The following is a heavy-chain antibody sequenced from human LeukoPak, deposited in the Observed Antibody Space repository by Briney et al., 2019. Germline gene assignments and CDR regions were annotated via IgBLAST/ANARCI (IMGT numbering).Heavy chain of an antibody. J-gene: IGHJ4*02. CDR1: GFTFSNYW. CDR2: IDNAGSIT. CDR3: ARSRGPNTFGGVHDY. D-gene: IGHD3-16*01. Sequence: GGSLRLSCAASGFTFSNYWIHWVRQAPGKGLVWVSRIDNAGSITTYADSVKGRFTISRDNSKNTLYLQMNSLRAEDTAVYYCARSRGPNTFGGVHDYWGQGTLVTVSS. V-gene: IGHV3-74*03.